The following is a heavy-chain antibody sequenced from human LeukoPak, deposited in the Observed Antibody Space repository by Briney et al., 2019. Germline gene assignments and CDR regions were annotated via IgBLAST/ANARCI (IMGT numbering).Heavy chain of an antibody. V-gene: IGHV4-59*08. CDR1: GGSISSYC. CDR2: IYYSGST. CDR3: ARGGLSSTGSDDAFDI. J-gene: IGHJ3*02. D-gene: IGHD3-16*01. Sequence: PSETLSLTCTVSGGSISSYCWSWIRQPPGKGLEWIGYIYYSGSTNHNPSLKSRVTISVDTSKNQFSLKLSSVTAADTAVYYCARGGLSSTGSDDAFDIWGQGTMVTVSS.